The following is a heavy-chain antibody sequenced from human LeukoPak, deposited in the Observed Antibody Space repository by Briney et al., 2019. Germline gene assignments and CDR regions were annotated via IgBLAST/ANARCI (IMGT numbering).Heavy chain of an antibody. CDR3: ARLDPPVAGVDY. D-gene: IGHD6-19*01. V-gene: IGHV3-48*03. CDR1: GFTFSSYE. J-gene: IGHJ4*02. Sequence: PGGSLRLSCAASGFTFSSYEMNWVRQAPGKGLEWVSYISSSGSTIYYADSVKGRFTISRDNAKNSLYLQMNSLRAEDTAVYYCARLDPPVAGVDYWGQGTLVTVSS. CDR2: ISSSGSTI.